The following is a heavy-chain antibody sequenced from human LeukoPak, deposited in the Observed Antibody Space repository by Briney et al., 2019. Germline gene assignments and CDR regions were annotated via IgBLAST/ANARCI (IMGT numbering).Heavy chain of an antibody. CDR2: MNPNSGNT. D-gene: IGHD5-24*01. J-gene: IGHJ4*02. CDR3: ARGRFALRDGSRSYYFDY. Sequence: ASVKVSCKASGYTFTSYDINWVRQATGQGLEWMRWMNPNSGNTGYAQKFQGRVTMTRNTSISTAYMELSSLRSEDTAVYYCARGRFALRDGSRSYYFDYWGQGTLVTVSS. CDR1: GYTFTSYD. V-gene: IGHV1-8*01.